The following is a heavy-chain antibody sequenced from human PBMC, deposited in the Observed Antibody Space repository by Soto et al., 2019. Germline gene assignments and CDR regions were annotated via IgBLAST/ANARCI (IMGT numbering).Heavy chain of an antibody. Sequence: ASETLSLTCTVSGGSISSSGYYWGWTRQPPGKGLEWIGSIYYSGTTYYDPSLKSRVTMSVDTSKNQFSLKLSSMTAADTAVYYCARVGIGVDTAMVTRSYYYYGMDVWGQGTTVTVSS. D-gene: IGHD5-18*01. J-gene: IGHJ6*02. CDR1: GGSISSSGYY. CDR3: ARVGIGVDTAMVTRSYYYYGMDV. V-gene: IGHV4-39*01. CDR2: IYYSGTT.